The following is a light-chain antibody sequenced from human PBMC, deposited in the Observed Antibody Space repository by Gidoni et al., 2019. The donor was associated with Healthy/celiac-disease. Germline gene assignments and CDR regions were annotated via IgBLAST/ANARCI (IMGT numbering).Light chain of an antibody. CDR1: KLGDKY. V-gene: IGLV3-1*01. J-gene: IGLJ2*01. CDR3: QAWDSSTYVV. Sequence: SYELTQPHSVSVSPGQTASITCSGDKLGDKYACWYQQKPGQSPVLVIYQDSKRPSGIPERFSGSNSGNTATLTISGTQAMDEADYYCQAWDSSTYVVFGGGTKLTV. CDR2: QDS.